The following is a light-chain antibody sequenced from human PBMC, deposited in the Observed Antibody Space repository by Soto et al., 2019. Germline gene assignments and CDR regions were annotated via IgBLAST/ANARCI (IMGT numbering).Light chain of an antibody. J-gene: IGLJ2*01. CDR2: EVS. CDR1: SSDVGAYGY. Sequence: QSALTQPASVSGSPGQSITISCTGTSSDVGAYGYVSWYQQHPGKAPKLMIYEVSYRPSGVSNRFSGSKSGNAASLPISGLQAEDEADYYCSSYTTSSTVVFGGGTKLTVL. V-gene: IGLV2-14*01. CDR3: SSYTTSSTVV.